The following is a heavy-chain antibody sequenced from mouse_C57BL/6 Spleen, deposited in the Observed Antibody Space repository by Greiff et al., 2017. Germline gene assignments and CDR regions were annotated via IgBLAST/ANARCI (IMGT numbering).Heavy chain of an antibody. CDR2: IYPGSGST. J-gene: IGHJ4*01. Sequence: VQLQQPGAELVKPGASVKMSCKASGYTFTSYWITWVKQRPGQGLEWIGDIYPGSGSTNYNEKFKSKATLTVDTSSSTAYMQLSSLTSEDSAVYYCASSLYSNYDYYAMDYWGQGTSVTVSS. V-gene: IGHV1-55*01. D-gene: IGHD2-5*01. CDR3: ASSLYSNYDYYAMDY. CDR1: GYTFTSYW.